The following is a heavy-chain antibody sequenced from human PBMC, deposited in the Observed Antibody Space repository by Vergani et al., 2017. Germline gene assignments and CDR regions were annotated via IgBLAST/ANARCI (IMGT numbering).Heavy chain of an antibody. V-gene: IGHV4-61*08. Sequence: QLQLQESGSGLVKPSQTLSLTCAVSGGSISSGGYYWSWIRQPPGKGLEWIGYIYYSGSTNYNPSLKSRVTISVDTSKNQFSLKLSSVTAADTAVYYCAKDSDSSGYYYDYWGQGTLVTVSS. CDR2: IYYSGST. D-gene: IGHD3-22*01. J-gene: IGHJ4*02. CDR1: GGSISSGGYY. CDR3: AKDSDSSGYYYDY.